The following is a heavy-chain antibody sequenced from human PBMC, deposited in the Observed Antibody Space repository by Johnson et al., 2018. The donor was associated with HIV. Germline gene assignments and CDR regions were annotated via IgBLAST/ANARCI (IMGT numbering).Heavy chain of an antibody. V-gene: IGHV3-66*01. J-gene: IGHJ3*02. CDR1: GFNVSSNY. CDR3: AGRSSAWYEDAFDI. CDR2: IYSGDRT. Sequence: VQLVESGGGLVQPGGSLRLSCAASGFNVSSNYMSWVRQAPGKGLEWVSVIYSGDRTYSAVSVKGRFTISRDSSKNTLFLQMNSLRVEDTAIYYCAGRSSAWYEDAFDIWGQGTMVTVSS. D-gene: IGHD6-19*01.